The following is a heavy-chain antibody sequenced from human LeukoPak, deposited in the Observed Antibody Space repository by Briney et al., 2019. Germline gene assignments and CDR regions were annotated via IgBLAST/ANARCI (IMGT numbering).Heavy chain of an antibody. J-gene: IGHJ3*02. CDR3: AGVSIAAAVRGIHDAFDI. CDR1: GGSFSGYY. Sequence: SETLSLTCAVYGGSFSGYYWSWIRQPPGKGLEWIGEINHSGSTNYNPSLKSRVTISVDTSKNQFSLKLSSVTAADTAVYYCAGVSIAAAVRGIHDAFDIWGQGTMVTVSS. CDR2: INHSGST. V-gene: IGHV4-34*01. D-gene: IGHD6-13*01.